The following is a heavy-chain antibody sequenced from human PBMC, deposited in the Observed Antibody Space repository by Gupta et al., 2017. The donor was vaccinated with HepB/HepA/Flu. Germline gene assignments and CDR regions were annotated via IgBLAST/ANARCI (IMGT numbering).Heavy chain of an antibody. Sequence: EVQLLESGGGLVQPGGSLRLSCAASGFSFSNYAMSWVRQAPGKGLEWVSAISGSVRSTYYADSVKGRFTISRDNSKKTLYLQMNSLRAEDTAVYYCVKTGGSGWAYYYYGMDVWGQGTTVTVSS. CDR1: GFSFSNYA. J-gene: IGHJ6*02. D-gene: IGHD6-19*01. CDR2: ISGSVRST. V-gene: IGHV3-23*01. CDR3: VKTGGSGWAYYYYGMDV.